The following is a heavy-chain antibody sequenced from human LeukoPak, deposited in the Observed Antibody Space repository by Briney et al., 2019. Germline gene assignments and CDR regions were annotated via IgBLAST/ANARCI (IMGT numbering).Heavy chain of an antibody. V-gene: IGHV4-61*05. J-gene: IGHJ4*02. Sequence: SETLSLTCAVSGGSISTDSYYWGWIRRPPGKGLEWIGYIYTSGGTNYIPSLKGRVTISIDTSKNQFSLKLSSVTAADSAVYYCARLTRLSTSPDRYYLDYWGQGTLVTVSS. CDR1: GGSISTDSYY. D-gene: IGHD6-6*01. CDR3: ARLTRLSTSPDRYYLDY. CDR2: IYTSGGT.